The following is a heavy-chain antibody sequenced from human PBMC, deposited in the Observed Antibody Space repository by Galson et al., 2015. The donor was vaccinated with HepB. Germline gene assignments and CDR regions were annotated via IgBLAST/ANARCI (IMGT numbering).Heavy chain of an antibody. Sequence: SVKVSCKASGYTFTSYALSWVRQAPGQGLEWMGWISGYNDNTNYAQKFQGRVTMTTDTSTSAAYMELRSLRSDDTAVDYWARNTSDKGAFDVWGQGTLVTVSS. D-gene: IGHD1/OR15-1a*01. CDR2: ISGYNDNT. CDR3: ARNTSDKGAFDV. J-gene: IGHJ3*01. V-gene: IGHV1-18*01. CDR1: GYTFTSYA.